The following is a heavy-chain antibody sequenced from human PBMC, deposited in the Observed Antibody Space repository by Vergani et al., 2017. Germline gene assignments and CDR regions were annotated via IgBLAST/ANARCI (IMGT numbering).Heavy chain of an antibody. CDR1: GFTFSSYW. V-gene: IGHV3-21*01. Sequence: EVQLVESGGGLVQPGGSLRLSCAASGFTFSSYWMSWVRQAPGKGLEWVSSISSSSSYIYYADSVKGRFTISRDNAKNSLYLQMNSLRAEDTAVYYCARDGRGYCSSTSCYEYYYYYMDVWGKGTTVTVSS. D-gene: IGHD2-2*01. J-gene: IGHJ6*03. CDR2: ISSSSSYI. CDR3: ARDGRGYCSSTSCYEYYYYYMDV.